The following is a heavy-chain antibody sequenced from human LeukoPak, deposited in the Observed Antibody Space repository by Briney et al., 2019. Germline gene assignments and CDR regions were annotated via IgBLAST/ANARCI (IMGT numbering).Heavy chain of an antibody. Sequence: SVRVSCKASGGTFSSYAISWVRQAPGQGLEWMGGIIPIFGTANYAQKFQGRVTITTDESTSTAYMELSSLRSEDTAVYYCARDLVKQVTARVGAHYYYYYGMDVWGQGTTVTVSS. D-gene: IGHD1-26*01. V-gene: IGHV1-69*05. CDR1: GGTFSSYA. J-gene: IGHJ6*02. CDR3: ARDLVKQVTARVGAHYYYYYGMDV. CDR2: IIPIFGTA.